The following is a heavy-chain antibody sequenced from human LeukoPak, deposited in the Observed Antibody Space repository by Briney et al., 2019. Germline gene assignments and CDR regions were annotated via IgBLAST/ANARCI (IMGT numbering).Heavy chain of an antibody. CDR2: INHSGST. CDR3: ARDRGAAQIVAPYYYYYGMDV. Sequence: PSETLSLTCTVSGGSISSGGYYWSWIRQPPGKGLEWIGEINHSGSTNYNPSLKSRVTISVDTSKNQFSLKLSSVTAADTAVYYCARDRGAAQIVAPYYYYYGMDVWGQGTTVTVSS. V-gene: IGHV4-31*03. CDR1: GGSISSGGYY. J-gene: IGHJ6*02. D-gene: IGHD3-10*01.